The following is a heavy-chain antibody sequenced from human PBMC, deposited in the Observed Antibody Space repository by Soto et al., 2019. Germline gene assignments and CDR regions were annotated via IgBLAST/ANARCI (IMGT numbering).Heavy chain of an antibody. V-gene: IGHV3-30*04. Sequence: GWSLRLACASTGFSFITYAMHWVRQAPGKGLEWMALISNDGRHKYYADSVKGRFTISRDNSKNSLYLQVKSLRAEDTAVYYCGRDYYDSSGFVGFPDYWGQGTLVTVSS. CDR2: ISNDGRHK. CDR3: GRDYYDSSGFVGFPDY. D-gene: IGHD3-22*01. J-gene: IGHJ4*02. CDR1: GFSFITYA.